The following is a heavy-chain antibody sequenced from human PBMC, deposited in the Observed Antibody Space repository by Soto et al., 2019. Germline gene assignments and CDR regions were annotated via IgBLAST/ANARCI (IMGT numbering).Heavy chain of an antibody. V-gene: IGHV3-15*01. D-gene: IGHD4-4*01. CDR2: IKSKTDGGTT. CDR1: GFTFSNAW. Sequence: GGSLRLSCAASGFTFSNAWMSWVRQAPGKGLEWVGRIKSKTDGGTTDYAAPVKGRFTISRDDSKNTLYLQMNSLKTEDTAVYYCTTSTITVTNYYYYYMDVWGKGTTVTVSS. J-gene: IGHJ6*03. CDR3: TTSTITVTNYYYYYMDV.